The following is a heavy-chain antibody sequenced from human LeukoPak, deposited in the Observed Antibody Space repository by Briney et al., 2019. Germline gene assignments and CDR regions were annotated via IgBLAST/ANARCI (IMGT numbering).Heavy chain of an antibody. Sequence: ASVKVSCKXSGNTFTSSHMHWVRQAPGQGLEWMGIINIGDGYTKYAQKFQGRVTITRDTSTSTLYMELSSLRSEDTAVYYCAKDRGRSYTFDIWGQGTMVTVSS. J-gene: IGHJ3*02. V-gene: IGHV1-46*01. CDR3: AKDRGRSYTFDI. D-gene: IGHD1-26*01. CDR1: GNTFTSSH. CDR2: INIGDGYT.